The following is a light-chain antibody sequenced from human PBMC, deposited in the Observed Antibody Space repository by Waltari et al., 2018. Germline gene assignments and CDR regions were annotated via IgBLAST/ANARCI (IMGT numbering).Light chain of an antibody. CDR3: QQYNNWPPYT. CDR2: GAS. Sequence: EIVMTQSPATLSVSPGERATLPCRASQSLNTNLAWYQQKPGQAPRPLIYGASTRATGIPARFSGHGSGTDFTLTISSLQSEDFALYYCQQYNNWPPYTFAQGTKLEIK. J-gene: IGKJ2*01. V-gene: IGKV3-15*01. CDR1: QSLNTN.